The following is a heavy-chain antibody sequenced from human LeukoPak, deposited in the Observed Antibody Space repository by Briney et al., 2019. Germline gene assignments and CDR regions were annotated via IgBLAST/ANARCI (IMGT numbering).Heavy chain of an antibody. V-gene: IGHV4-59*12. Sequence: SETLSLTCTVSGGSISSYYWTWIRQPPEKGLEWIGYIYYTGITSYNPSLKNRVTISVDTSKNQFSLKLSSVTAADTAVYYCARDLWCGGDCYFPVDWFDPWGQGTLVTVSS. CDR1: GGSISSYY. CDR2: IYYTGIT. D-gene: IGHD2-21*02. CDR3: ARDLWCGGDCYFPVDWFDP. J-gene: IGHJ5*02.